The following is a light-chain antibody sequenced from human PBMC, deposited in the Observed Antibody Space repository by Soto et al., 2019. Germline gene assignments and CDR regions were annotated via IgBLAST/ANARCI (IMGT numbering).Light chain of an antibody. Sequence: IPVTQSPSSLSASVGDRVTITCRASQTIGSHLNWYQQKPGTAPKLLIYGASSLHGGVPSRFSGFGSGTDFTLTISTLRPEDFATYYCLQTHSLPVAFGGGTKVE. CDR2: GAS. V-gene: IGKV1-39*01. J-gene: IGKJ4*01. CDR1: QTIGSH. CDR3: LQTHSLPVA.